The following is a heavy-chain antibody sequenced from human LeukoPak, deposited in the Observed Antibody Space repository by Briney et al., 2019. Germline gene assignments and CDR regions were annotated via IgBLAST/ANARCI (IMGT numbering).Heavy chain of an antibody. J-gene: IGHJ4*02. CDR3: ANRPLDY. V-gene: IGHV3-23*01. CDR1: GFSFSTYA. Sequence: GGSLRLSCAASGFSFSTYAMSWVRQAPGKGLEWVSAISATGGSTYYADSVKGRFTISRVNSKNTLYLQINTLRAEDTAVYYCANRPLDYWGQGTLVTVSS. CDR2: ISATGGST.